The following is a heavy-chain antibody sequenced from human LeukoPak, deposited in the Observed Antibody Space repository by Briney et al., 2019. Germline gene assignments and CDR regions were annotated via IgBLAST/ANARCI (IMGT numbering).Heavy chain of an antibody. CDR1: GFTFSNFL. D-gene: IGHD6-19*01. CDR2: INSDGSSP. CDR3: TGGGSIAVAGY. V-gene: IGHV3-74*01. Sequence: GGSLGLSCAASGFTFSNFLMHWVRQAPGKGLGWVSRINSDGSSPNYAASVKGRFTISRANAKNTVYLQMNSLRVEDTAVYYCTGGGSIAVAGYWGQGTLVTVSS. J-gene: IGHJ4*02.